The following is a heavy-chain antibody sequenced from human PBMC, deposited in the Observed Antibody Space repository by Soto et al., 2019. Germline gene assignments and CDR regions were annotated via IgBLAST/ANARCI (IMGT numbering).Heavy chain of an antibody. J-gene: IGHJ4*02. CDR1: GFTFSDYY. Sequence: GGSLRLSCAASGFTFSDYYMSWIRQAPGKGLEWVSYISSSSSYTNYADSVKGRFTISRDNAKNSLYLQMNSLRAEDTAVYYCATCSTSWYYFDYWGQGTLVTVSS. CDR2: ISSSSSYT. CDR3: ATCSTSWYYFDY. V-gene: IGHV3-11*06. D-gene: IGHD2-2*01.